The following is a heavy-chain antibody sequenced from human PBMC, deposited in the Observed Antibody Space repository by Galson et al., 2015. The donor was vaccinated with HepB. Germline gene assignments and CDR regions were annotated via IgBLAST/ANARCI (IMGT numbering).Heavy chain of an antibody. CDR1: GFTFSNAW. J-gene: IGHJ3*02. Sequence: SLRLSCAASGFTFSNAWMHWVRQAPGKGLEWVDRIKSKTDGGTTDYAAPVQGRFTISRADSKNTLHLQMNSLKTVDTAVYYCTTDLHDFWSGYRKWDDACDIWGQGTRGTGAS. CDR2: IKSKTDGGTT. V-gene: IGHV3-15*07. D-gene: IGHD3-3*01. CDR3: TTDLHDFWSGYRKWDDACDI.